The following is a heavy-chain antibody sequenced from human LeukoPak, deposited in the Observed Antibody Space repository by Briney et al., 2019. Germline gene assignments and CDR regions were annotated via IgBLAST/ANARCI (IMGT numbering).Heavy chain of an antibody. J-gene: IGHJ4*02. D-gene: IGHD6-13*01. CDR1: GFTFDDYA. CDR3: ARTGDGAAAEDY. V-gene: IGHV3-21*01. CDR2: ISSSGTYT. Sequence: GGSLRLSCAASGFTFDDYAMHWVRQAPGKGLEWVSSISSSGTYTHYADSVKGRFTIFRDNAKNSLYLQMNSLRAEDTAVYYCARTGDGAAAEDYWGQGTLVTVSS.